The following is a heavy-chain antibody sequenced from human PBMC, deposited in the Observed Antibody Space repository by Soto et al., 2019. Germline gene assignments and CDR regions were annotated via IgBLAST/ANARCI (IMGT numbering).Heavy chain of an antibody. J-gene: IGHJ4*02. V-gene: IGHV3-30*18. CDR2: ISYDGSYE. CDR3: AKGGQQLVRYYFDY. D-gene: IGHD6-13*01. CDR1: GFTFSSYG. Sequence: GGSLRLSCAASGFTFSSYGMHWVRQAPGKGLEWVTVISYDGSYEYYADSVKGRFTISRDNSKNTLYLQMNSLRAEDTAMYYCAKGGQQLVRYYFDYWGQGTLVTVSS.